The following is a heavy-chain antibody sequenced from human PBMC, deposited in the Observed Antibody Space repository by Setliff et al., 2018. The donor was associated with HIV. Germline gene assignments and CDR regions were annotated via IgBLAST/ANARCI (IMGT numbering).Heavy chain of an antibody. D-gene: IGHD2-2*01. Sequence: LRLSCVASGFTFSDYYITWIRHTPEKGLEWLSYISSRGTTKHYTDSLKGRFIVSRDNAKNTVYLQMNSLRAEDTAVYYCAKDRRDQLPPRGMDVWGQGTTVTVSS. V-gene: IGHV3-11*04. CDR1: GFTFSDYY. CDR2: ISSRGTTK. J-gene: IGHJ6*02. CDR3: AKDRRDQLPPRGMDV.